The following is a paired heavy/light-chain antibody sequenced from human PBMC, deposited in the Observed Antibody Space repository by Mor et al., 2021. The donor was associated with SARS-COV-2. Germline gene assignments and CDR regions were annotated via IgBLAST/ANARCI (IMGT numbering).Light chain of an antibody. Sequence: EIVLTQSPGTLSLSPGERATLSCRASQSVSSSYIAWYQQKPGQVPRLLMYGASTRATGIPDRFSGSGSGTDFTLTISRLEPEDFAVYYCQQYGISPRLFGLGTKVEIK. CDR2: GAS. V-gene: IGKV3-20*01. J-gene: IGKJ1*01. CDR1: QSVSSSY. CDR3: QQYGISPRL.
Heavy chain of an antibody. J-gene: IGHJ6*03. CDR3: ARASTTVTNPPLRSNYYYYYMDV. Sequence: QVQLQQSGPGLVKPSQTLSLTCAISGDSVSSNSAAWNWIRQSPSRGLEWLGRTYYRSKWYNDYAVSVKSRITINPDTSKNQFSLQLNSVTPEDTAVYYCARASTTVTNPPLRSNYYYYYMDVWGKGTTVTVSS. CDR1: GDSVSSNSAA. D-gene: IGHD4-17*01. V-gene: IGHV6-1*01. CDR2: TYYRSKWYN.